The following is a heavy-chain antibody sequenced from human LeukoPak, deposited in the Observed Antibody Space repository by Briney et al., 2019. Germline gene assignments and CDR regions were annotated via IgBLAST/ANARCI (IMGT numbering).Heavy chain of an antibody. CDR3: ARDGCRMGSAFDI. Sequence: GGSLRLSCAASGFTFSSYSMNWVRQAPGKGLEWVSSISSSSSYIYYADSVKGRFTISRDNAKNSLYLQMNSLRAEDTAVYYCARDGCRMGSAFDIWGQGTMVTVSS. D-gene: IGHD2-8*01. CDR1: GFTFSSYS. J-gene: IGHJ3*02. V-gene: IGHV3-21*01. CDR2: ISSSSSYI.